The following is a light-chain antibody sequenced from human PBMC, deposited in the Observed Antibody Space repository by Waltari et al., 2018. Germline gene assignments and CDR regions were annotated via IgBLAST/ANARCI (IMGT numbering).Light chain of an antibody. CDR3: QQRTNWPSIT. V-gene: IGKV3-11*01. CDR2: DAF. Sequence: EIVLTQSPATLSLSPGERATLSCRASQSVSSYLAWYQQKPGQAPRLLIYDAFHRAAGIPARFSGSGSGTDFTLTISNLEPEDFAVYYCQQRTNWPSITFGQGTRLEIK. CDR1: QSVSSY. J-gene: IGKJ5*01.